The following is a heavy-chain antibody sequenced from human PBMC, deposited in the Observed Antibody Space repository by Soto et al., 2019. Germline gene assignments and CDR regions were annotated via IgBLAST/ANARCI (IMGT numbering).Heavy chain of an antibody. CDR1: GGTFAAYT. CDR3: AILGTKARDV. CDR2: IIPLFGTA. Sequence: QVQLVQSGAEVRKPGSSVRVSCKASGGTFAAYTITWGRQAPGQGLEWMGGIIPLFGTANYAQKFQGRVTITADESTSTAHMELSSLRAEYTAVYFCAILGTKARDVWGQGTTVTTSS. V-gene: IGHV1-69*01. J-gene: IGHJ6*02. D-gene: IGHD2-2*01.